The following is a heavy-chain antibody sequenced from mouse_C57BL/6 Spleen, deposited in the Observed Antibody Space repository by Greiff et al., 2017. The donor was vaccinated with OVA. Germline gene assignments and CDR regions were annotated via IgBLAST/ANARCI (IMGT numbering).Heavy chain of an antibody. V-gene: IGHV1-55*01. J-gene: IGHJ1*03. D-gene: IGHD2-1*01. Sequence: QVHVKQPGAELVKPGASVKMSCKASGYTFTSYWITWVKQRPGQGLEWIGDIYPGSGSTNYNEKFKSKATLTVDTSSSTAYMQLSSLTSEDSAVYYCARRVYGNYDWYFDVWGTGTTVTVSS. CDR1: GYTFTSYW. CDR2: IYPGSGST. CDR3: ARRVYGNYDWYFDV.